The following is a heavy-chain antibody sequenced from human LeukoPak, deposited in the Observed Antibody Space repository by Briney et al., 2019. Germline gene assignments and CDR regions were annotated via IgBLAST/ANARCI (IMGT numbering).Heavy chain of an antibody. J-gene: IGHJ6*03. CDR2: IRYDGSNK. CDR1: GFTFSSYG. V-gene: IGHV3-30*02. Sequence: PGGSLRLSCAASGFTFSSYGMHWVRQAPGKGLEWVAFIRYDGSNKYYADSVKGRFTISRDNSKNTLYLQMNSLRAEDTAVYYCAKDWGDGYNTMDYYYYYMDVWGKGTTVTVPS. CDR3: AKDWGDGYNTMDYYYYYMDV. D-gene: IGHD5-24*01.